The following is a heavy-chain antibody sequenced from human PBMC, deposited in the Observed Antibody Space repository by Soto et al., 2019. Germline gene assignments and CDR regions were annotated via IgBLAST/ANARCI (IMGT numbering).Heavy chain of an antibody. J-gene: IGHJ6*02. Sequence: QVQLVESGGGVVQPGRSLRLSCAASGFTFSSYAMHWVRQAPGKGLEWVAAISYDGSNKYYADSVKGRFTISRENSKNTLYLQMNSLRAEDTAVYYCARGVIAVAGIIGMDVWGQGTTVTVSS. CDR1: GFTFSSYA. CDR3: ARGVIAVAGIIGMDV. CDR2: ISYDGSNK. V-gene: IGHV3-30-3*01. D-gene: IGHD6-19*01.